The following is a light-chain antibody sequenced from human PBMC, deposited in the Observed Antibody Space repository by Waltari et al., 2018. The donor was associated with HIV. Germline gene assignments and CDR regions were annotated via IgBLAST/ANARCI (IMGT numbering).Light chain of an antibody. CDR2: GTS. Sequence: DILMTQSPYSLSASIGDRVTITCRATRNIDSYLNWYQVKPGRPPKPLIFGTSILQAGVPARFSGSGSETEFTLTISDLQLDDFADYYCQQSLTSPLTFGGGTK. CDR3: QQSLTSPLT. J-gene: IGKJ4*01. CDR1: RNIDSY. V-gene: IGKV1-39*01.